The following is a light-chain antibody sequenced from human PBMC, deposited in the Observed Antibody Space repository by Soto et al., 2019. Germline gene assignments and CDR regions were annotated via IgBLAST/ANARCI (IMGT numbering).Light chain of an antibody. CDR1: QSLLHSNGYNY. Sequence: DIFMTQTKLSLPVIPGEPASISCRSSQSLLHSNGYNYLDWYLQKPGQSPQLLIFLGSSRASGVPVRFSGSGSGTDFTLKISRVEAEDVGVYYCMQALQTITFGQGTRLEIK. CDR2: LGS. V-gene: IGKV2-28*01. J-gene: IGKJ5*01. CDR3: MQALQTIT.